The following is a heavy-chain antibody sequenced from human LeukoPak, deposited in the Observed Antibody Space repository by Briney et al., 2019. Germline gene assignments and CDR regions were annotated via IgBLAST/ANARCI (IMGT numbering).Heavy chain of an antibody. V-gene: IGHV4-34*01. Sequence: SETLSLTCAVYGGSFSGWIRQPPGKGLEWIGEINHSGSTNYNPSLKSRVIISVDTSQNQFSLKLSSVTAADTAVYYCASSRGGYYDSSGYSDYWGQGTLVTVSS. J-gene: IGHJ4*02. CDR1: GGSFSG. CDR3: ASSRGGYYDSSGYSDY. CDR2: INHSGST. D-gene: IGHD3-22*01.